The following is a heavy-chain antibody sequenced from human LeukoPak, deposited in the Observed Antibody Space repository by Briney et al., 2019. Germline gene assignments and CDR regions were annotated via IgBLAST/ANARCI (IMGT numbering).Heavy chain of an antibody. V-gene: IGHV4-31*03. Sequence: SETLSLTCTVSGDSVTSGGYFWTWIRQHPGEGLEWIGYISNSGTTSYNPSLKSRVSISVDTSNNQFSLRLSPVTAADTAVYYCARDVVVTSSPDAFDIWGQGTMVTVSS. CDR3: ARDVVVTSSPDAFDI. D-gene: IGHD2-21*02. CDR2: ISNSGTT. CDR1: GDSVTSGGYF. J-gene: IGHJ3*02.